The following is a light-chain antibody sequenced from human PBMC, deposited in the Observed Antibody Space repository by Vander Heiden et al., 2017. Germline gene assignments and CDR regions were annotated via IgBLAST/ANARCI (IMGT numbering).Light chain of an antibody. Sequence: QSALTQPASVSGSPGQSITISCTGTSNDVGAYNYVSWYQQHPGKPPKLMIYDGSNRPSGVSYRFSGSKSGNTASLTISGLQAEDEADYYCSSYTTSHTGVFGGGTKLTVL. J-gene: IGLJ2*01. CDR1: SNDVGAYNY. CDR2: DGS. V-gene: IGLV2-14*01. CDR3: SSYTTSHTGV.